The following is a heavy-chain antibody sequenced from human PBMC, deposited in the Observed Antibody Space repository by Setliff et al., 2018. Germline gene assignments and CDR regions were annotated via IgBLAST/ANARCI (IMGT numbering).Heavy chain of an antibody. V-gene: IGHV4-61*09. D-gene: IGHD6-19*01. CDR2: INRRGST. CDR1: GGSVNSGYDN. J-gene: IGHJ6*03. CDR3: ARATSGWYSAYYYYMDV. Sequence: SETLSLTCTVSGGSVNSGYDNWIWLRQPAGKGLEWIGHINRRGSTNFTPSLKSRVTISLDTSKNQFSLNLTSVTAADTAVYYCARATSGWYSAYYYYMDVWGKGTTVTVSS.